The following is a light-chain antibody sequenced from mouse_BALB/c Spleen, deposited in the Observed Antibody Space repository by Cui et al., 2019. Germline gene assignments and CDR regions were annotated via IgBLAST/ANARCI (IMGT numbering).Light chain of an antibody. V-gene: IGKV6-23*01. CDR1: QEVSTA. Sequence: DIVMTQSHKFMSTSVGDRVRITCKASQEVSTAVTLYQQKPGQSPKLLIYWASTRHAGVPDRFTGSGSGTDFTLTISNVQSEDLADYFCQQYSSYPLTFGAGTKLELK. CDR3: QQYSSYPLT. CDR2: WAS. J-gene: IGKJ5*01.